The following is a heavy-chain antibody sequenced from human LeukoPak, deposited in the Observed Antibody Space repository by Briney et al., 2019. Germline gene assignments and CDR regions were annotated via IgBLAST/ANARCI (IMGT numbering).Heavy chain of an antibody. D-gene: IGHD6-6*01. CDR1: GFTFSSYG. Sequence: GGSLRLSCAASGFTFSSYGMHWVRQAPGKGLEWVAVIWYDGSNKYYADSVKGRFTISRDNSKNTLYLQMNSLRAEDTAVYYCAKDRRSGSYFYYWDQGTLVTVSS. V-gene: IGHV3-33*06. CDR2: IWYDGSNK. CDR3: AKDRRSGSYFYY. J-gene: IGHJ4*02.